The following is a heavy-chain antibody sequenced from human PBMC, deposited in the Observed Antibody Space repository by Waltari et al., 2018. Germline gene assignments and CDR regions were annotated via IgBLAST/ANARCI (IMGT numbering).Heavy chain of an antibody. D-gene: IGHD7-27*01. CDR2: VDPEDGET. Sequence: EVQLVQSGAEVKKPGATVKIPCKASGYTFTDYYIPWVQQAPGKGLEWMGRVDPEDGETIYAEKFQGRVTITADTSTDTAYMELSSLRSEDTAVYYCATVAVQRWGQDYWGQGTLVTVSS. J-gene: IGHJ4*02. V-gene: IGHV1-69-2*01. CDR1: GYTFTDYY. CDR3: ATVAVQRWGQDY.